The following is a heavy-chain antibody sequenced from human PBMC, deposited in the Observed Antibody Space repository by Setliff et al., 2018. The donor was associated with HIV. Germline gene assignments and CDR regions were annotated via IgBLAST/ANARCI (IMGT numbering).Heavy chain of an antibody. D-gene: IGHD1-26*01. J-gene: IGHJ5*02. CDR2: MNTNTGNT. CDR3: ARPVGGTGFDP. CDR1: GYSFTNYD. V-gene: IGHV1-8*02. Sequence: ASVKVSCKASGYSFTNYDINWVRQATGQGLEWMGWMNTNTGNTGYAQKFQGRVTLTRNTSIGTAYMEVSSLGSEDTAVYYCARPVGGTGFDPWGQGTLVTVSS.